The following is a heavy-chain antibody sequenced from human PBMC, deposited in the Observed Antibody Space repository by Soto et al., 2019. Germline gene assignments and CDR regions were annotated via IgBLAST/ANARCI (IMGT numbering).Heavy chain of an antibody. J-gene: IGHJ5*01. Sequence: SQTLSLTCAISGDSVSSSSVTWNWIRQSPSRGLEWLGRTYYRSKWYNDYAESVKSRITINPDTSKNQFSLHLNSVTPEDTAVYYCVRLIGNSWLDFWRQGILVTVSS. V-gene: IGHV6-1*01. CDR2: TYYRSKWYN. D-gene: IGHD1-26*01. CDR3: VRLIGNSWLDF. CDR1: GDSVSSSSVT.